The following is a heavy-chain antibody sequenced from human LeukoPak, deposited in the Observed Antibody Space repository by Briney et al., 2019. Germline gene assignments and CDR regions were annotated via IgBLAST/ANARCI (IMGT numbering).Heavy chain of an antibody. CDR3: ARVGYDFWSGYYTARYYYYYMDV. CDR2: IYHSGST. CDR1: GGSISNYY. V-gene: IGHV4-59*01. Sequence: SETLSLTCTVSGGSISNYYWSWIRQPPGKELEWIGYIYHSGSTNYNPSLKSRVTISVDTSKNQFSLKLSSVTAADTAVYYCARVGYDFWSGYYTARYYYYYMDVWGKGTTVTVSS. J-gene: IGHJ6*03. D-gene: IGHD3-3*01.